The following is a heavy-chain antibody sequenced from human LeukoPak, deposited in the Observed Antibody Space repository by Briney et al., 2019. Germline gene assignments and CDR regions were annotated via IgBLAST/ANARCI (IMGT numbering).Heavy chain of an antibody. D-gene: IGHD4-23*01. Sequence: PGGFLRLSCAASGFTFNDYYMSWIRQAPGKGLEWIGYIFYSGTTNYNPSLKSRVTVSLDTSKNQFSLQLRSVTAADTAVYYCARFTTVVPAFWYFDLLGRGTLVTVSS. CDR2: IFYSGTT. CDR1: GFTFNDYY. J-gene: IGHJ2*01. V-gene: IGHV4-59*08. CDR3: ARFTTVVPAFWYFDL.